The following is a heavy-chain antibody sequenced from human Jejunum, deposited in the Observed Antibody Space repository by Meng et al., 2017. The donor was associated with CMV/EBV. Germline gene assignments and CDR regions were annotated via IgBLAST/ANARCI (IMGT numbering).Heavy chain of an antibody. D-gene: IGHD2-21*02. V-gene: IGHV3-74*01. CDR3: ARITAASGTAIYYFDH. J-gene: IGHJ4*02. CDR1: FTFRPSW. CDR2: ISRDGTIT. Sequence: FTFRPSWMPWVRQTPGEGLVSISHISRDGTITNYADSVKGRFTISRDNAKSTLFLQMNNLRAEDTALYYCARITAASGTAIYYFDHWGQGTLVTVSS.